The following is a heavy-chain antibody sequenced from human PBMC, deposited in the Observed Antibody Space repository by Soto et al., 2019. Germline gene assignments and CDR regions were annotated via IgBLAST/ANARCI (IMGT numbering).Heavy chain of an antibody. Sequence: QITLKESGPTLVKPTQTLTLTCTFSGFSLSTSGVGVGWIRQPPGKALEWLALIYWDDDKRYSPSLKSRLTITKDTSKHQVVLTMTNMDPVETATYYCAHRDTSCYDYWGQGTLVTVSS. CDR1: GFSLSTSGVG. J-gene: IGHJ4*02. D-gene: IGHD2-2*01. V-gene: IGHV2-5*02. CDR3: AHRDTSCYDY. CDR2: IYWDDDK.